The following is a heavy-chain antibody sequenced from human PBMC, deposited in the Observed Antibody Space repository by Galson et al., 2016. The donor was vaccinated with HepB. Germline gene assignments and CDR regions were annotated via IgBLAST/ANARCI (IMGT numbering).Heavy chain of an antibody. CDR1: GLTFSNDW. V-gene: IGHV3-74*01. J-gene: IGHJ4*02. CDR3: ARHIGGLGYFDY. D-gene: IGHD1-26*01. Sequence: SLRLSCAASGLTFSNDWMHWVRQAPRKGLMWVSRIDSDGNRITYADSVKGRFTISRDNAKNTLYLQMNSLRAEDTAVYYCARHIGGLGYFDYWGQGTLVTVSS. CDR2: IDSDGNRI.